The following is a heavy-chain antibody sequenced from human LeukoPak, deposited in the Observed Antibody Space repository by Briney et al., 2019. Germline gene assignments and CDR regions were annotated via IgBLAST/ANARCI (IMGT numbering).Heavy chain of an antibody. Sequence: PSETLSLTCSVSGGSIRSTTYYWGWIRQPPGKGLEWIGSIYYSGNTYYSPSLKSRVTISVDTSKNQFSLKLSSVTAADTAVYYCARSKDIRMGSKRGIEMDYWGQGTLVTVSS. CDR3: ARSKDIRMGSKRGIEMDY. D-gene: IGHD5-24*01. J-gene: IGHJ4*02. V-gene: IGHV4-39*07. CDR1: GGSIRSTTYY. CDR2: IYYSGNT.